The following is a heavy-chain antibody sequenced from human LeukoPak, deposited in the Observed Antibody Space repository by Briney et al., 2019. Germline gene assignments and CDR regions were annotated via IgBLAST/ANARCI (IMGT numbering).Heavy chain of an antibody. J-gene: IGHJ4*02. Sequence: ASVKVSCKASGYTFTGYYMHWVRQAPGQGLAWVGWINPNSGGTNYAQKFQGRVTMTRDTSISTAYMELSRLRSDDTAVYCCARHPAAADYFDYWGQGTLVTVSS. CDR3: ARHPAAADYFDY. CDR2: INPNSGGT. D-gene: IGHD6-13*01. V-gene: IGHV1-2*02. CDR1: GYTFTGYY.